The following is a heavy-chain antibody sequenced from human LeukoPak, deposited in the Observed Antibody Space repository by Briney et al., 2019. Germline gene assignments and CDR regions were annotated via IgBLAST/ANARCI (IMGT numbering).Heavy chain of an antibody. V-gene: IGHV4-34*01. CDR2: INHSGST. Sequence: SETLSLTCTVSGGSISSYYWSWIRQPPGKGLEWIGEINHSGSTNYNPSLKSRVTISVDTSKNQFSLKLSSVTAADTAVYYRARDGEVVVAATGTFDYWGQGTLVTVSS. CDR3: ARDGEVVVAATGTFDY. D-gene: IGHD2-15*01. J-gene: IGHJ4*02. CDR1: GGSISSYY.